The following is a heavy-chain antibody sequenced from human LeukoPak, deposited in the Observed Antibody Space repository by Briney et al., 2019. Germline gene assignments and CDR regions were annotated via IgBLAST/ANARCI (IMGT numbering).Heavy chain of an antibody. Sequence: SETLLLTCTVSGGSISSSSYYWGWIRQPPGKGLEWIGSIYYSGSTYYNPSLKSRVTISVDTSKNQFSLKLSSVTAADTAVYYCAVEMATTVNGYNWFDPWGQGTLVTVSS. D-gene: IGHD5-24*01. CDR3: AVEMATTVNGYNWFDP. J-gene: IGHJ5*02. CDR2: IYYSGST. V-gene: IGHV4-39*01. CDR1: GGSISSSSYY.